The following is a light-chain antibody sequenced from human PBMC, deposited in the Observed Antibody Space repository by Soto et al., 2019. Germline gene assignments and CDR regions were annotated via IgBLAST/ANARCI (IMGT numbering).Light chain of an antibody. CDR2: DAA. CDR1: QSVSSY. J-gene: IGKJ4*01. CDR3: QQRRNWPPLT. Sequence: EIVLTQSPATLSLSPGERATLSCRASQSVSSYLARYQQKPGQAPRLLIYDAATWATGIPARFSGSGSGTDFTLTISSLEPEDFAVYYCQQRRNWPPLTFGGGTKVEIK. V-gene: IGKV3-11*01.